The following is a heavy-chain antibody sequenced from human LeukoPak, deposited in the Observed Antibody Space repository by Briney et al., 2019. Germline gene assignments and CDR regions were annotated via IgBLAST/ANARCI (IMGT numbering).Heavy chain of an antibody. J-gene: IGHJ5*02. CDR2: IYYSGST. Sequence: PSETLSLTCTVSGGSISSYYWSWIRQPPGKGLEWIGYIYYSGSTNYNPSLKSRVTISVDTSKNQFSLKLSSVTAADTAVYYCASYVSGSYYGLGRWFDPWGQGTLVTVSS. CDR3: ASYVSGSYYGLGRWFDP. V-gene: IGHV4-59*08. CDR1: GGSISSYY. D-gene: IGHD1-26*01.